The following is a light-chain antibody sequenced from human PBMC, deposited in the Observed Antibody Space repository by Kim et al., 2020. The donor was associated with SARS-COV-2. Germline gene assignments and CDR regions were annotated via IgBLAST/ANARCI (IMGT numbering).Light chain of an antibody. CDR1: SSNIGRFP. CDR3: EAWDDSLNGPV. J-gene: IGLJ3*02. Sequence: GQCVSLSCSGGSSNIGRFPVNWYQLLPGAAPKLLIDTNNVRPSGVPDRFSGSKSGTTASLVIRGLQSEDEADYYCEAWDDSLNGPVFGGGTQLTVL. V-gene: IGLV1-44*01. CDR2: TNN.